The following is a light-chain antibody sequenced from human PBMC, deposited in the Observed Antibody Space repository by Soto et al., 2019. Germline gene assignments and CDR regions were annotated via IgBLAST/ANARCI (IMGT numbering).Light chain of an antibody. CDR3: QEYNNWTPMHT. J-gene: IGKJ2*01. V-gene: IGKV3-15*01. Sequence: EIVMTQSPATLSASPGERATLSCTASQSVSSNLAWYQQKPGQAPRLLIYGASTRATGIPARFSGSGSGTEFTLTISSLESEDFAVYYCQEYNNWTPMHTFGQGAKLEIK. CDR2: GAS. CDR1: QSVSSN.